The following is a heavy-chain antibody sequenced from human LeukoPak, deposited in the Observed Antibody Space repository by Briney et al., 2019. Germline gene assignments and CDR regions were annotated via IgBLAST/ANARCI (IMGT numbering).Heavy chain of an antibody. CDR1: GGSISTYY. D-gene: IGHD2-21*01. CDR3: ARQGARCYYIYCFDP. J-gene: IGHJ5*02. V-gene: IGHV4-59*08. CDR2: IYYSGST. Sequence: SETLSLTCTVSGGSISTYYWSWIRQPPGEGLEWIGYIYYSGSTSHNPSLKSRVTMSVDTSKSQFSLNLSSVTAADTAVYYCARQGARCYYIYCFDPWGQVTLVTVSS.